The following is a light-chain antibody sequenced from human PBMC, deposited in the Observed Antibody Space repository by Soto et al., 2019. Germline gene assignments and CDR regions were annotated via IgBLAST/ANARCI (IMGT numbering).Light chain of an antibody. V-gene: IGKV1D-13*01. J-gene: IGKJ5*01. CDR3: QQFNNYPIT. CDR1: QGISSA. CDR2: DAS. Sequence: AIQLTQSPSSLSATVRDRVTITCRASQGISSALAWYQQKPGKAPKLLIYDASSLESGVPSRFSGSGSGTDFTLTISSLQPEDFATYYCQQFNNYPITCGQGTRLEI.